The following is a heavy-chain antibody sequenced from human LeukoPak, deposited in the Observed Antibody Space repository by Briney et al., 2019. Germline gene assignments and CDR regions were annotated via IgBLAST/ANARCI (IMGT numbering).Heavy chain of an antibody. Sequence: PSETLSLTCTVSGGSISSYYWGWIRQPAGKGLEWIGRIYSSGSTNYNPSLKSRVTMSVDTSNNQFSLKLSSVTAADTAVYYCARDPYCSGGSCYLNWFDPWGQGTLVTVSS. V-gene: IGHV4-4*07. CDR1: GGSISSYY. CDR2: IYSSGST. J-gene: IGHJ5*02. D-gene: IGHD2-15*01. CDR3: ARDPYCSGGSCYLNWFDP.